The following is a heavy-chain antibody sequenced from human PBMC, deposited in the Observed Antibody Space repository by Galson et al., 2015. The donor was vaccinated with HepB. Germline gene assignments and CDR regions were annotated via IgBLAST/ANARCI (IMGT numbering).Heavy chain of an antibody. Sequence: SVKVSCKASGYIFTDYYLHWVRQAPGQGLEWMGLINPSGGSTNYAQNFQGRVTMTRDTSTTTVYLDLSSLRPDDTAVYYCARGSYSFDHWGQGTLVAVS. CDR2: INPSGGST. CDR1: GYIFTDYY. CDR3: ARGSYSFDH. J-gene: IGHJ4*02. V-gene: IGHV1-46*01.